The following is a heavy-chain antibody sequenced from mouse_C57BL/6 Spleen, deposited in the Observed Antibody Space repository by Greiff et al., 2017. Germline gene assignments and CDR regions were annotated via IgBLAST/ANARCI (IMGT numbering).Heavy chain of an antibody. CDR3: TTSCNCSTDD. Sequence: EVKLQESGAELVRPGASVKLSCTASGFNIKDDYMNWVKQRHETGLEWIGWIDPENGDTEYDSKFQGKATITADPSSNTAYLQLSSLTSEDTAVYYFTTSCNCSTDDWGQGTTLTVSS. D-gene: IGHD2-5*01. CDR2: IDPENGDT. J-gene: IGHJ2*01. CDR1: GFNIKDDY. V-gene: IGHV14-4*01.